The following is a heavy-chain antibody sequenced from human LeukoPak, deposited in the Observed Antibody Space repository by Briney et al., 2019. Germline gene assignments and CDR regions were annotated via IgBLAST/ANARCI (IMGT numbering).Heavy chain of an antibody. CDR1: GGTFSSYA. CDR2: IIPIFGIA. V-gene: IGHV1-69*04. J-gene: IGHJ6*02. Sequence: SVKVSCKASGGTFSSYAISWVRQAPGQGLEWMGRIIPIFGIANYAQKFQGRVTITADKSTSTAYMELSSLRSEDTAVYYCARAPLNYYDSSVYYGMDVWGQGTTVTVSS. D-gene: IGHD3-22*01. CDR3: ARAPLNYYDSSVYYGMDV.